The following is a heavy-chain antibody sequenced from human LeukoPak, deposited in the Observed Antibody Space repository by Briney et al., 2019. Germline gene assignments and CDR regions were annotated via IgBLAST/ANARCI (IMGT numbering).Heavy chain of an antibody. Sequence: GGSLRLSCAASGVTFSSYSMSWVRQAPGKGLEWVSSISSSSSYIYYADSVKGRFTISRDNAKNSLYLQMNTLRAEDTAVSYCASDSAGTYSGQGTLLTASS. J-gene: IGHJ4*02. CDR3: ASDSAGTY. V-gene: IGHV3-21*01. D-gene: IGHD1-1*01. CDR1: GVTFSSYS. CDR2: ISSSSSYI.